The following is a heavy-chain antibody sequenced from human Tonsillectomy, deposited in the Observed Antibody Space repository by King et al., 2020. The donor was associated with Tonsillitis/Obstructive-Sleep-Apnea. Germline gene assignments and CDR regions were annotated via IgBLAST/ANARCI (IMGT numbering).Heavy chain of an antibody. CDR1: GFSLSTSGVG. V-gene: IGHV2-5*02. CDR3: EHSLTTGSGAI. J-gene: IGHJ4*02. D-gene: IGHD3-10*01. Sequence: ITLKESGPTLVKPTQTLTLTCTFSGFSLSTSGVGVGWIRQPPGKALEWLALIYWDDDKRYSPPLKSRLTITKDTSKNQVVLTMINMDPLDTATYYCEHSLTTGSGAIWGQGTLVTVSS. CDR2: IYWDDDK.